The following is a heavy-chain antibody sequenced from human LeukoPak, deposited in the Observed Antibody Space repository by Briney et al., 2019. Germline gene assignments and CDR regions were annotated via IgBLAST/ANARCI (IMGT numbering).Heavy chain of an antibody. V-gene: IGHV6-1*01. CDR1: VDSVSSNSAA. D-gene: IGHD6-19*01. CDR3: ARDYSSGSFDY. CDR2: TYYRSKWYN. J-gene: IGHJ4*02. Sequence: SQTLSLTCTISVDSVSSNSAAWNWSRQSPSRVLEWQGRTYYRSKWYNDYAASVKSRITINPDTSKNQFSLQLNSVTPENTAVYYCARDYSSGSFDYWGQGTLVTVSS.